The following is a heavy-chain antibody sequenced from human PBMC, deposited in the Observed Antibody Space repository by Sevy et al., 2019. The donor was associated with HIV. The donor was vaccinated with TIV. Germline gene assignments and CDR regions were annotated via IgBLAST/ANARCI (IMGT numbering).Heavy chain of an antibody. CDR2: ISYDGSNK. D-gene: IGHD5-18*01. CDR1: GFTFSSYA. V-gene: IGHV3-30-3*01. Sequence: GGSLRLSCAASGFTFSSYAMHWVRQAPGKGLEWVAVISYDGSNKYYADSVKGRFTISRDNSKNTLYLQMNSLRAEDTAVYYCARDASYCLRRYGCYYYYGMDVWGQGTTVTVSS. CDR3: ARDASYCLRRYGCYYYYGMDV. J-gene: IGHJ6*02.